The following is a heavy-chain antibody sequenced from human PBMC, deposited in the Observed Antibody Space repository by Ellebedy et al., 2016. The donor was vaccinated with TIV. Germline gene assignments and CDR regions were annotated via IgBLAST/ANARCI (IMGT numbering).Heavy chain of an antibody. V-gene: IGHV1-46*01. CDR2: LNPTTGNS. D-gene: IGHD3-22*01. Sequence: ASVNVSCKASGYTFTSYYFYWVRQAPGQGLEWMGILNPTTGNSNYAQKFQGRFTMTRDTSTSTVYMELSSLRSEDTAVYYCARGDNYYYDSSGYYYTYWGQGTLVTVSS. CDR3: ARGDNYYYDSSGYYYTY. J-gene: IGHJ4*02. CDR1: GYTFTSYY.